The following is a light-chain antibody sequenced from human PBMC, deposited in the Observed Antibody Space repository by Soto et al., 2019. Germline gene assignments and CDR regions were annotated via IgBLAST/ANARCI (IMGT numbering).Light chain of an antibody. CDR3: QQYNSYLYT. V-gene: IGKV1-5*03. CDR2: KAS. CDR1: QSISSW. Sequence: DIQMTQSPSTLSASVGDRVTITCRASQSISSWLAWYQQKPGKAPKLLIYKASSLESGVPSRFSGSGSGTEFTLNISSLQPDDFETYYCQQYNSYLYTFGQGTKVDIK. J-gene: IGKJ2*01.